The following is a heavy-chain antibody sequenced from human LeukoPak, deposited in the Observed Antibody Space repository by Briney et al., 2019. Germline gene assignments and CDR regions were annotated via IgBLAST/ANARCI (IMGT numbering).Heavy chain of an antibody. CDR1: GFTFSSYA. V-gene: IGHV3-23*01. J-gene: IGHJ4*02. CDR2: ISGSGGST. D-gene: IGHD3-10*01. Sequence: GRSLRLSCAASGFTFSSYAMSWVRQAPGKGLEWVSAISGSGGSTYYADSVKGRFTISRDNSKNTLYLQMNSLRAEDTAVYYCAKQVHGSGSYGFDYWGQGTLVTVSS. CDR3: AKQVHGSGSYGFDY.